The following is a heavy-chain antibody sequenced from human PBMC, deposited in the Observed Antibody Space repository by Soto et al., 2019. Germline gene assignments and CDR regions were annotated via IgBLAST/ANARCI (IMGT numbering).Heavy chain of an antibody. D-gene: IGHD2-2*01. Sequence: QVQLQESGPGLVKPSQTLSLTCTVSGGSITSDKYYWTWIRQLPGKALEWVGHIHYSGVTSYNPSPKXRXAXXLDTSRQQFSLKVNSATAADTAVYFCARLDIYYAIWGQGHLVTVSS. CDR3: ARLDIYYAI. J-gene: IGHJ4*02. CDR1: GGSITSDKYY. V-gene: IGHV4-31*03. CDR2: IHYSGVT.